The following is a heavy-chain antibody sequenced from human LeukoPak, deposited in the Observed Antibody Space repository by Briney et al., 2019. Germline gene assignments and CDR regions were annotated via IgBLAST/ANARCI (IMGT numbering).Heavy chain of an antibody. CDR2: ISSSSSTI. CDR3: ARDLRRSFDY. J-gene: IGHJ4*02. Sequence: PGGSLRLSCAASGFTFSSYSMNWVRQAPGKGLEWVSYISSSSSTIYYADSVKGRFTISRDDAKNSLYLQTNSLRDEDTAVYYCARDLRRSFDYWGQGTLVTVSS. CDR1: GFTFSSYS. V-gene: IGHV3-48*02.